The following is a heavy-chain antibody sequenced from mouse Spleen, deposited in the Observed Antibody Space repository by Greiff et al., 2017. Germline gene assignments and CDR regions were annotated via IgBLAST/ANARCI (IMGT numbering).Heavy chain of an antibody. CDR2: IYPGSGNT. CDR3: ARKGEYGLRGFDY. CDR1: GYTFTSYW. V-gene: IGHV1-76*01. Sequence: QVQLQQSGAELVKPGASVKLSCKASGYTFTSYWMHWVKQRPGQGLEWIARIYPGSGNTYYNEKFKGKATLTAEKSSSTAYMQLSSLTSEDSAVYFCARKGEYGLRGFDYWGQGTTLTVSS. D-gene: IGHD2-4*01. J-gene: IGHJ2*01.